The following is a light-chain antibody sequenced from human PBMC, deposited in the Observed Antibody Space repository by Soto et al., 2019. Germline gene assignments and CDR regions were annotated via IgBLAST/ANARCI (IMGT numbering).Light chain of an antibody. J-gene: IGKJ1*01. Sequence: DIQMTQSPSTLSASVGDRVTITCRAIQSISTLLAWYQQKPGKAPKLLIHNASSLQSGVPSRFSGSGSGTDFTSTISSLHPDDVATYYCQQYNSYSPTFGEGTRVEIK. CDR1: QSISTL. CDR3: QQYNSYSPT. CDR2: NAS. V-gene: IGKV1-5*01.